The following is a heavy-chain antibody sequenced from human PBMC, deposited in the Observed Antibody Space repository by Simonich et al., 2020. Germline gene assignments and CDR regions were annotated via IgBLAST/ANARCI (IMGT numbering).Heavy chain of an antibody. J-gene: IGHJ4*02. D-gene: IGHD2-15*01. CDR3: ARGGLYFDY. V-gene: IGHV4-59*01. CDR2: IYYSGGT. CDR1: GGSISSYY. Sequence: QVQLQESGPGLVKPSETLSLTCTVSGGSISSYYWSWIRQPPGKGLEWIGYIYYSGGTNNNPSLNSRGTISVDTSKNQFSRKLSSVTAADTAVYYCARGGLYFDYWGQGTLVTVSS.